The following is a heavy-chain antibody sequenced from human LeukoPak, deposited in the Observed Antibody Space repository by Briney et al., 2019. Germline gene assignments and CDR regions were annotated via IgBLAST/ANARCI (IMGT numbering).Heavy chain of an antibody. CDR1: GGSISSSSYY. V-gene: IGHV4-39*07. CDR3: ARSGVGTHYTSVYY. CDR2: LYYSGST. D-gene: IGHD3-10*01. J-gene: IGHJ4*02. Sequence: SETLSLTYTVSGGSISSSSYYWGWIRQPPGKGLEWIGSLYYSGSTYYNPSLKSRVTISVDTSKNQFSLKLSSVTAADTAVYYCARSGVGTHYTSVYYWGQGTLVTVSS.